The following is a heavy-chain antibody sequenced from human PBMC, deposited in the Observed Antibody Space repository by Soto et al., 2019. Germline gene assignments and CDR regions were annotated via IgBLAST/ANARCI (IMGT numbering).Heavy chain of an antibody. J-gene: IGHJ4*02. V-gene: IGHV4-59*08. CDR2: VYNSGST. Sequence: PSETLSLTCTVSGGSITSYNWNWLRQPPGKALEWIGYVYNSGSTNYNPSLKSRVTISVDTSTNQFSLKMNAVTAADTAVYYCTRHEGGAAADHPLDYWGQGTPVTVSS. CDR3: TRHEGGAAADHPLDY. CDR1: GGSITSYN. D-gene: IGHD6-13*01.